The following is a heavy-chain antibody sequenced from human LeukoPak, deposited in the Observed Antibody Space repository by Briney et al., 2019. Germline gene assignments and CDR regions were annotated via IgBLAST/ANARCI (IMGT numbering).Heavy chain of an antibody. CDR1: GFTFSSYS. Sequence: GGSLRLSCAASGFTFSSYSMNWVRQAPGKGLEWVSSISSSSSYICYADSVKGRFTISRDNAKNSLYLQMNSLRAEDTAVYYCARDLWFGESAPIYYYGMDVWGQGTTVTVSS. D-gene: IGHD3-10*01. V-gene: IGHV3-21*01. CDR2: ISSSSSYI. J-gene: IGHJ6*02. CDR3: ARDLWFGESAPIYYYGMDV.